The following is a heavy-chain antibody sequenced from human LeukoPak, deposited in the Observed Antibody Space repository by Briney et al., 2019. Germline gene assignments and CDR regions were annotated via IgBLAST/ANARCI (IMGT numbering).Heavy chain of an antibody. D-gene: IGHD1-26*01. CDR3: ARARGVGATDFDY. J-gene: IGHJ4*02. Sequence: SETLSVTCAVYGGSFSGYYWSWIRQPPGKGLEWIGEINHSGSTNYNPSPKSRVTISVDTSKNQFSLKLSSVTAADTAVYYCARARGVGATDFDYWGQGTLVTVSS. CDR1: GGSFSGYY. CDR2: INHSGST. V-gene: IGHV4-34*01.